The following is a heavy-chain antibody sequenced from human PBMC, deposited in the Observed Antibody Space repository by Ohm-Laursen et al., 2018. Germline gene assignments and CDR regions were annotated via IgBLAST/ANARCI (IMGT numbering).Heavy chain of an antibody. CDR3: ARGWGWFDP. CDR2: ISGSGTNT. CDR1: GFTFTNYA. V-gene: IGHV3-23*01. D-gene: IGHD3-16*01. Sequence: SLRLSCAASGFTFTNYAMTWVRQAPGKGLEWVSGISGSGTNTYYEDSVKGRFTISRDNSKNTLDLQMKSLRVEDTAMYYCARGWGWFDPWGQGTLVTVSS. J-gene: IGHJ5*02.